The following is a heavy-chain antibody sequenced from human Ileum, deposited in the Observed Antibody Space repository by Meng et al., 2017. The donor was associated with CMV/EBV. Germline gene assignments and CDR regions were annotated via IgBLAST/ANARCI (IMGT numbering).Heavy chain of an antibody. CDR1: GFTFKEAW. CDR3: TTDNFGVVTSSHDY. D-gene: IGHD3-3*01. J-gene: IGHJ4*02. V-gene: IGHV3-15*01. CDR2: IYNKARGGAT. Sequence: GESLKISCAASGFTFKEAWMTWVRQAPGKGLEWVGRIYNKARGGATLYGAPVKGRFTISRDDSKNTLYPQMNSLKTEDTAVYYCTTDNFGVVTSSHDYWGQGTLVTVSS.